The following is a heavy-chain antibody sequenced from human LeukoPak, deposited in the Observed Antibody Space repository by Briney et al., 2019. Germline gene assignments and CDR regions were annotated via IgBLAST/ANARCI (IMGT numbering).Heavy chain of an antibody. CDR2: ISSSSSTI. V-gene: IGHV3-48*01. CDR1: GFIFSSYS. CDR3: ARDMGGSYPHYTDY. J-gene: IGHJ4*02. D-gene: IGHD1-26*01. Sequence: GGSLRLSCAASGFIFSSYSMNWVRQAPGKGLEWVSYISSSSSTIYYADSVKGRFTISRDNAKNSLYLQMNSLRAEDTAVYYCARDMGGSYPHYTDYWGQGTLVTVSS.